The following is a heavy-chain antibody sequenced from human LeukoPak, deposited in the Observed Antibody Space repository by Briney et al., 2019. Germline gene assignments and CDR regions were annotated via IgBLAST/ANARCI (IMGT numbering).Heavy chain of an antibody. Sequence: SETLSLTCALYGGSFSSYSWSWTWIRQTPDKGLEWIGEIIEKGNANYNPSLKSRVTIDLDTSKNQFSLKLTSMTAADTAMYYCARGYYPPRWYFDLWGRGTLVTVSS. CDR3: ARGYYPPRWYFDL. CDR1: GGSFSSYS. D-gene: IGHD3-10*01. J-gene: IGHJ2*01. CDR2: IIEKGNA. V-gene: IGHV4-34*01.